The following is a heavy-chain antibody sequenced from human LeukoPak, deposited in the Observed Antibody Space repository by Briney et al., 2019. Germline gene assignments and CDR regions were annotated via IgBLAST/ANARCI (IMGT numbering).Heavy chain of an antibody. J-gene: IGHJ4*02. CDR1: GVSISSGGYY. CDR3: ARARRGYYYDSSGFDY. D-gene: IGHD3-22*01. CDR2: INHSGST. V-gene: IGHV4-39*07. Sequence: SETLSLTCTVSGVSISSGGYYWSWIRQPPGKGLEWIGEINHSGSTNYNPSLKSRVTISVDTSKNQFSLKLSSVTAADTAVYYCARARRGYYYDSSGFDYWGQGTLVTVSS.